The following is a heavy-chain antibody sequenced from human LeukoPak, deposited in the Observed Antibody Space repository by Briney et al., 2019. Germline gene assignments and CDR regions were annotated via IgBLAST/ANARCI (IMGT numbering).Heavy chain of an antibody. V-gene: IGHV5-51*01. D-gene: IGHD1-1*01. CDR3: ARQPSYRRGYYYYYGMDV. CDR1: GYSFTSYW. J-gene: IGHJ6*02. CDR2: IYPGDSDT. Sequence: GESLKISCKGSGYSFTSYWIGWVRQMPGKGLKWMGIIYPGDSDTRYSPSFQGQVTISADKSISTAYLQWSSLKASDTAMYYCARQPSYRRGYYYYYGMDVWGQGTTVTVSS.